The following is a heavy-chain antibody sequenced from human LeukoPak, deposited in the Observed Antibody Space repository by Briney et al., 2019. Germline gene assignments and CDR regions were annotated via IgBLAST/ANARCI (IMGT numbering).Heavy chain of an antibody. Sequence: GGSLRLSCAASGFTFSSYSMNLVRQAPGKGLEWVSYISSSSSTIYYADSVKGRFTISRDNAKNSLYLQMNSLRAEDTAVYYCAGAEFGELWPLDYWGQGTLVTASS. CDR2: ISSSSSTI. CDR3: AGAEFGELWPLDY. V-gene: IGHV3-48*01. D-gene: IGHD3-10*01. J-gene: IGHJ4*02. CDR1: GFTFSSYS.